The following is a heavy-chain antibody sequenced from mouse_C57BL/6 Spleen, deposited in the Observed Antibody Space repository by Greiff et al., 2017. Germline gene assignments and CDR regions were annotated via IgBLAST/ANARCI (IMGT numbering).Heavy chain of an antibody. CDR1: GFTFSDYG. D-gene: IGHD2-3*01. CDR2: ISSGSSTI. Sequence: EVMLVESGGGLVKPGGSLKLSCAASGFTFSDYGMHWVRQAPEKGLEWVAYISSGSSTIYYADTVKGRFTISRDNAKNTLFLQMTSLRSEDTAMYYCAKVVIYDGYYSVMDYWGQGTSVTVSS. V-gene: IGHV5-17*01. CDR3: AKVVIYDGYYSVMDY. J-gene: IGHJ4*01.